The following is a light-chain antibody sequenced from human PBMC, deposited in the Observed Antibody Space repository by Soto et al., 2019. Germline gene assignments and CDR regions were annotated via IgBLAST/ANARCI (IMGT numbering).Light chain of an antibody. CDR1: SSDVGRYDL. V-gene: IGLV2-23*02. CDR3: CSYAGSSTYV. CDR2: EVT. Sequence: QSALTQAASVSGSPGQSITISCTGSSSDVGRYDLVSWYQQHPGKVPKLIIHEVTKRSSGLSNRFSGSKSGNTASLTISGLQAEDEADYYCCSYAGSSTYVFGTGTKVTVL. J-gene: IGLJ1*01.